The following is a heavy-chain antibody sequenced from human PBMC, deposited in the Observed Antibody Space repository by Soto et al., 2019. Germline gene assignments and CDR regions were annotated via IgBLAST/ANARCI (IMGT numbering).Heavy chain of an antibody. CDR2: ISGSGGST. CDR3: AKCRRYCSSTSCPRVRTIDY. V-gene: IGHV3-23*01. CDR1: GFTFSSYA. J-gene: IGHJ4*02. D-gene: IGHD2-2*01. Sequence: EVQLLESGGGLVQPGGSLRLSCAASGFTFSSYAMSWVRQAPGKGLEWVSAISGSGGSTYYADSVKGRFTISRDNSKNTLYLQMNSLRAEDTAVYYCAKCRRYCSSTSCPRVRTIDYWGQGTLVTVSS.